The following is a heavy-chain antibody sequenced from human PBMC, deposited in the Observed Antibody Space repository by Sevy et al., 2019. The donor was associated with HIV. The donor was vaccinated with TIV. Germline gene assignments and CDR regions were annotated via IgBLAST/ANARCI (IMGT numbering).Heavy chain of an antibody. Sequence: GGSLRLSCAASGFTFSSYSMNWVRQAPGKGLEWVSSISSSSSYIYYADSVKGRFTIPRDNAKNSLYLQMNSLRAEDTAVYYCASGVTYYYDSSVVDYWGQGTLVTVSS. CDR2: ISSSSSYI. CDR1: GFTFSSYS. D-gene: IGHD3-22*01. V-gene: IGHV3-21*01. CDR3: ASGVTYYYDSSVVDY. J-gene: IGHJ4*02.